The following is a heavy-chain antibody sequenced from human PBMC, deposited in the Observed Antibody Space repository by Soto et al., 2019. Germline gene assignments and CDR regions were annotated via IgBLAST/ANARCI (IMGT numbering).Heavy chain of an antibody. V-gene: IGHV3-33*01. CDR2: VRHDGSNI. J-gene: IGHJ4*02. CDR3: VRGRVGSRHFYGFLDY. Sequence: QVQLVESGGGVVQPGRSLRLSCAATGFTFSGYGMHWVRQAPGKGLEWVAVVRHDGSNIHYADFVKGRFTISRDNSKNTLDLQMNSLRDEDTAVYYCVRGRVGSRHFYGFLDYWGQGTLVTVSS. CDR1: GFTFSGYG. D-gene: IGHD3-10*01.